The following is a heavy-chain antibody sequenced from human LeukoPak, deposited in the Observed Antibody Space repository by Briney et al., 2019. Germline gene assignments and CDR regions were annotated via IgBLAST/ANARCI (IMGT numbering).Heavy chain of an antibody. CDR1: GYPFTSYG. V-gene: IGHV1-46*01. CDR3: ARDRTPFWSAYGTSGGYFDF. D-gene: IGHD3-3*01. CDR2: INPSGGTT. J-gene: IGHJ4*02. Sequence: GASVKVSCKASGYPFTSYGITWVRQAPGQGLEWMGIINPSGGTTNYAQKFQGRVTMTRDTSTSTVYMELSSLSSEDTALYYCARDRTPFWSAYGTSGGYFDFWGQGTLVTVSS.